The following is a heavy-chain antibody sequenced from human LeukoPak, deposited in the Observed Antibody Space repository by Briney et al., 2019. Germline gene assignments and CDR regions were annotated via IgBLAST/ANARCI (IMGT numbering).Heavy chain of an antibody. J-gene: IGHJ4*02. D-gene: IGHD5-18*01. Sequence: ASVKVSCKTSGYTFINYGISWVRQAPGQSLEWMGWISAYNGNTRYAQKFHGRVTMITDTSTNTVYMELRSLRSDDTALYYCARQVDTTMALPDDCGQGTLVTVSS. CDR2: ISAYNGNT. V-gene: IGHV1-18*01. CDR3: ARQVDTTMALPDD. CDR1: GYTFINYG.